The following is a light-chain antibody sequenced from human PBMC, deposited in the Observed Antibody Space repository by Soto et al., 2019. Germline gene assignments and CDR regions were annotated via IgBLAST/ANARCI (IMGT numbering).Light chain of an antibody. V-gene: IGKV1-39*01. CDR1: QDISNY. Sequence: DIQMTQSPSSPSASLGDRVTMTCQASQDISNYLNWYQQKPGKATKLLIYAASSLQSGVPSRFSGSGSGTDFTLTISSLQPEDFATYYCQQSYSTPWTFGQGTKVDI. CDR2: AAS. CDR3: QQSYSTPWT. J-gene: IGKJ1*01.